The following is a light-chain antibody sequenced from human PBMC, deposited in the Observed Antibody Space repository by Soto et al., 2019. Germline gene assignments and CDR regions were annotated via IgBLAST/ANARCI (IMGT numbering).Light chain of an antibody. J-gene: IGLJ2*01. CDR3: LVWDSSSVV. V-gene: IGLV3-21*02. CDR1: NIGSKS. Sequence: SYELTQPPSVSVAPGQTARITCGGNNIGSKSVHWYQQKPGQAPVLVVYDDSDRPSGIPERFSGSNSGNTATLTISRVEAGDEADYYCLVWDSSSVVFGGGTKVTVL. CDR2: DDS.